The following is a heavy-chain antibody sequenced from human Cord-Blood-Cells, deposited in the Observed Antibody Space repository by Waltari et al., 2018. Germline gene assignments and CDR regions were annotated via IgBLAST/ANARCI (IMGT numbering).Heavy chain of an antibody. D-gene: IGHD1-26*01. Sequence: QVQLVESGGGVVQPGRSLRLSCAASGFTFSSYAMHWVRQAPGKGLEWVAVISYDGSNKYYADSVKGRFTISRDNSKNTLYLQMNSLRAEDTAVYYCARDSGYSFDYWGQGTLVTVSS. CDR1: GFTFSSYA. CDR2: ISYDGSNK. CDR3: ARDSGYSFDY. V-gene: IGHV3-30-3*01. J-gene: IGHJ4*02.